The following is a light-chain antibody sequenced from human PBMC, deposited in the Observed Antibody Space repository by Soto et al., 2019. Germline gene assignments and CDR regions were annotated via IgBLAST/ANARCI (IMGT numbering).Light chain of an antibody. CDR2: GAS. V-gene: IGKV3-15*01. Sequence: EIVMTQSPATLSVSPGERATLSCRASQSVNNNLAWYQQKIGQAPRLLIYGASTRATGIPARFSGSGSGTEFTLTISSLQPEDFAVYYCQQYNNWRTFSPGTKVDIK. CDR3: QQYNNWRT. CDR1: QSVNNN. J-gene: IGKJ3*01.